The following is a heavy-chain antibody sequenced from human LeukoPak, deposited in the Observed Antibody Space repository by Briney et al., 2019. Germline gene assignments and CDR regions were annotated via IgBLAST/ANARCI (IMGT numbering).Heavy chain of an antibody. J-gene: IGHJ6*02. CDR2: IYHSGST. CDR1: GGSISSSNW. V-gene: IGHV4-4*02. CDR3: ARSLTPAARYYYYGMDV. Sequence: SGTLSLTCAVSGGSISSSNWWSWVRQPPGKGLEWIGEIYHSGSTNYNPSLKSRVTISVDKSKNQFSLKLSSVTAADTAVYYRARSLTPAARYYYYGMDVWGQGTTVTVSS. D-gene: IGHD2-2*01.